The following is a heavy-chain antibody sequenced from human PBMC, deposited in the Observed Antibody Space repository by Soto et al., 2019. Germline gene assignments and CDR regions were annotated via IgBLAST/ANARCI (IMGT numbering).Heavy chain of an antibody. Sequence: SETLSLTCTVSGGSISSGDYYWSWIRQPPGKGLEWIGYIYYSGSTYYNPSLKSRVTISVDTSKNQFSLKLSSVTAADTAVYYCARVRGYGGGNMDVSGQGTTVTVSS. J-gene: IGHJ6*01. CDR2: IYYSGST. V-gene: IGHV4-30-4*01. CDR3: ARVRGYGGGNMDV. D-gene: IGHD5-12*01. CDR1: GGSISSGDYY.